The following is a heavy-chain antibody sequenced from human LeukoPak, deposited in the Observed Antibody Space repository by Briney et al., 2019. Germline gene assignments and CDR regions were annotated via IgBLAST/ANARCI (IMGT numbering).Heavy chain of an antibody. CDR1: GFTFSSYS. J-gene: IGHJ4*02. V-gene: IGHV3-21*01. CDR2: ITSSGNYI. CDR3: ARVHPEQRLVQL. D-gene: IGHD6-13*01. Sequence: GGSLRLSCVVSGFTFSSYSMKWGRQAPGKGLEWVSSITSSGNYIYYADSVKGRFTMSRDNAKNSLYLQMNSLRAEDTAVYYCARVHPEQRLVQLWGQGTLVTVSS.